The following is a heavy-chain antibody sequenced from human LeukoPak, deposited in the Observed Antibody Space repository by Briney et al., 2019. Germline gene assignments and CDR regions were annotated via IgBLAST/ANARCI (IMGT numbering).Heavy chain of an antibody. J-gene: IGHJ4*02. Sequence: SQTLSLTCTVSGGSISSGSYYWSWIRQPAGKGLEWIGRTYTSGSTNYIPSLKSRVTISVDTSKNQFSLKLSSVTAADTAVYYCAKTTWIQLWYDYWGQGILVTVSS. CDR2: TYTSGST. D-gene: IGHD5-18*01. V-gene: IGHV4-61*02. CDR3: AKTTWIQLWYDY. CDR1: GGSISSGSYY.